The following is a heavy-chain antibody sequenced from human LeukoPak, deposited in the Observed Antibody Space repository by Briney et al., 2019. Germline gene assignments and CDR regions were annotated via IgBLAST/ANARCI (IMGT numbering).Heavy chain of an antibody. Sequence: SQTLSLTCTVSGGSISSGDYYWSWIRQPPGKGLEWIGYIYYSGSTNYNPSLKSRVTISVDTSKNQFSLKLSSVTAADTAVYYCASIKGDDAFDIWGQGTMVTVSS. J-gene: IGHJ3*02. V-gene: IGHV4-61*08. CDR3: ASIKGDDAFDI. CDR1: GGSISSGDYY. CDR2: IYYSGST.